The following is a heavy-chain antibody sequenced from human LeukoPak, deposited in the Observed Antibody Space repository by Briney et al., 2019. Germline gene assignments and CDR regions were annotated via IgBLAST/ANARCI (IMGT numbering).Heavy chain of an antibody. D-gene: IGHD2-2*02. CDR1: GGSLSSYY. J-gene: IGHJ6*03. Sequence: PSETLSLTCAVYGGSLSSYYWSWIRQPPGRGLEWIGEITHSGSANYNPSLKSRVTISVDTSKNQFSLKLSSVTAADTAVYYCARRSYQLLYGYYYYMDVWGKGTTVTVSS. V-gene: IGHV4-34*01. CDR2: ITHSGSA. CDR3: ARRSYQLLYGYYYYMDV.